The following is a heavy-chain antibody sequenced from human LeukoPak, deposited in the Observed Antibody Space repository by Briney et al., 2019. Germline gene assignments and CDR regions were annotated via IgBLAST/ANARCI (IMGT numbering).Heavy chain of an antibody. CDR1: GFTFSSYS. J-gene: IGHJ3*02. V-gene: IGHV3-21*01. D-gene: IGHD2-2*01. Sequence: GGSLRLSCAASGFTFSSYSMNWVRQAPGKGLEWVSSISSSSSYIYYADSVKGRFTISRDNAKNSLYLQMNSLRAEDTAVYYCARGREYCSSTSCRDAFDIWGLGTMVTVSS. CDR2: ISSSSSYI. CDR3: ARGREYCSSTSCRDAFDI.